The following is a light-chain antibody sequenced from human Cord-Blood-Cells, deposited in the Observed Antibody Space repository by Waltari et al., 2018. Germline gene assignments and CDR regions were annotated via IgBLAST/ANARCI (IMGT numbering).Light chain of an antibody. CDR3: SSYAGSNNYVV. CDR2: EVS. Sequence: QSALTQSPSASGSPGQSVTISCTGTSSDVGGYNYVSWYQQHPGKAPNLMIYEVSKRPSGVPDRFSGSKSGNTASLTVSGLQAEDEADYYCSSYAGSNNYVVFGGGTKLTVL. V-gene: IGLV2-8*01. CDR1: SSDVGGYNY. J-gene: IGLJ2*01.